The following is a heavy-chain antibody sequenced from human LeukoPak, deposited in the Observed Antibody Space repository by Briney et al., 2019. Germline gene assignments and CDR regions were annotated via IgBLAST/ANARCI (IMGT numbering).Heavy chain of an antibody. CDR2: ISSSSSTI. D-gene: IGHD6-19*01. Sequence: SGGSLRLSCAASGFTFSSYSMNWVRQAPGKGLEWVSYISSSSSTIYYADSVKGRFTISRDNAKNSLYLQMNSLRAEDTAVYYCASLLSSGWYLENYRGQGTLVTVSS. V-gene: IGHV3-48*01. J-gene: IGHJ4*02. CDR1: GFTFSSYS. CDR3: ASLLSSGWYLENY.